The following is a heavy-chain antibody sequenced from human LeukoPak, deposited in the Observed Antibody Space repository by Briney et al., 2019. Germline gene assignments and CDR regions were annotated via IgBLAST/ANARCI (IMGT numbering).Heavy chain of an antibody. CDR1: GFTFSSYG. Sequence: PGRSLRLSCTASGFTFSSYGMHWVRQAPGKGLEWVAVVWYDGSNKYYADSVKGRFTISRDNSKNTLYLQMNSLRAEDTAMFYCVRAAYDSSGYLTLWGQGTLVSVSS. CDR2: VWYDGSNK. CDR3: VRAAYDSSGYLTL. D-gene: IGHD3-22*01. J-gene: IGHJ4*02. V-gene: IGHV3-33*01.